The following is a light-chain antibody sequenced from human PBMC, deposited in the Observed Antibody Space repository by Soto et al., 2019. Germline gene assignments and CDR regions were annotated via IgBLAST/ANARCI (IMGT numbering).Light chain of an antibody. V-gene: IGKV3-15*01. Sequence: EIVMTQSPATLSVYPGERVTLSCRASQSVSSNLAWYQQKPGQAPRLLIYGASTRATGIPARFSGSGSGTEFTLTISSLQSEDFAVYYCQQYNNWPRTFGQGTKV. CDR1: QSVSSN. CDR2: GAS. J-gene: IGKJ1*01. CDR3: QQYNNWPRT.